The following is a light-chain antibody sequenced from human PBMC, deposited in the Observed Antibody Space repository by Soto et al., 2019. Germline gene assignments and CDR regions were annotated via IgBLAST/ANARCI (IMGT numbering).Light chain of an antibody. J-gene: IGLJ1*01. CDR1: NSDVGAYNY. V-gene: IGLV2-11*01. Sequence: QSALTQPRSVSGSPGQSVTISCTGTNSDVGAYNYVSWYQQHPGKAPKVMIYDVTERPSGVPDRFSGSKSGNTASLTISGLQAEDEAAYYFCSYAGSPRYVLGTGTKVTVL. CDR2: DVT. CDR3: CSYAGSPRYV.